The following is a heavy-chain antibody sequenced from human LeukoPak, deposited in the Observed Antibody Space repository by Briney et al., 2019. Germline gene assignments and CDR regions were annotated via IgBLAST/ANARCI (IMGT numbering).Heavy chain of an antibody. D-gene: IGHD6-19*01. V-gene: IGHV1-69*13. CDR3: ARDPRRLAGPPATYWFDP. Sequence: RASVKVSCKASGGTFSNYAISWVRQAPGQGLEWMGGIIPFFGTADYAQKFQGRVTITADESTSTAYMEMSSLRSEDTAVYYCARDPRRLAGPPATYWFDPWGQGTLVTVSS. J-gene: IGHJ5*02. CDR2: IIPFFGTA. CDR1: GGTFSNYA.